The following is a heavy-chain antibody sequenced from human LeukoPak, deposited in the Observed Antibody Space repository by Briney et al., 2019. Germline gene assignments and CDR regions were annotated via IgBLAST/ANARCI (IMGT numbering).Heavy chain of an antibody. CDR2: SGST. Sequence: PSETLSLTCTVSGGSVSSDTYYWRWLRQPPGRGLEWIAYSGSTNYNPSLKSRVTISLDTSRNQFSLKLSSVTAADTAVYYCASVKGYSFGYGYFDSWGQGTLVTVSS. CDR1: GGSVSSDTYY. D-gene: IGHD5-18*01. J-gene: IGHJ4*02. CDR3: ASVKGYSFGYGYFDS. V-gene: IGHV4-61*01.